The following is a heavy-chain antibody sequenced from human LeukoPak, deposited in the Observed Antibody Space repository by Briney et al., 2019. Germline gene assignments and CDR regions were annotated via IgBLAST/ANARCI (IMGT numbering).Heavy chain of an antibody. Sequence: GGPLRLSCAASGFTFSSYAMSWVRQAPGKGLEWVSAISGSGGSTYYADSVKGRFTISRDNSKNTLYLQMNSLRAEDTAVYYCAKGKAAMVLYYYGMDVWGQGTTVTVSS. CDR2: ISGSGGST. CDR1: GFTFSSYA. D-gene: IGHD5-18*01. CDR3: AKGKAAMVLYYYGMDV. J-gene: IGHJ6*02. V-gene: IGHV3-23*01.